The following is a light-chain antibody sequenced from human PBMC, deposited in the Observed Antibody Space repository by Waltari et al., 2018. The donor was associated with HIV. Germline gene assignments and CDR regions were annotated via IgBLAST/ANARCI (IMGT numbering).Light chain of an antibody. J-gene: IGKJ2*01. CDR2: GAP. V-gene: IGKV1-12*01. CDR1: QGISTW. CDR3: QQTNCFPLT. Sequence: IQMTQSQLFVSASEGDRVTITCRASQGISTWLAWYQKKPGKPPRLLIHGAPALEIGIPSRFSGSGCGRHFSLTISSLQPDDVATYYCQQTNCFPLTFAQGTTIESK.